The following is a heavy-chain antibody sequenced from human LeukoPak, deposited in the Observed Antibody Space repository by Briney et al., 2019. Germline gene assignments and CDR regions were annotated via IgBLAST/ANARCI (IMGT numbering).Heavy chain of an antibody. V-gene: IGHV3-53*01. CDR3: ARGTLGSSSFDY. D-gene: IGHD6-6*01. CDR1: GFTVSSNY. CDR2: IYSGGST. Sequence: PGGSLRLSCAASGFTVSSNYMSWVRQAPGKGLEWVSVIYSGGSTYYADSVKGRFTISRDNSENTLYLQMNSLRAEDTAVYYCARGTLGSSSFDYWGQGTLVTVSS. J-gene: IGHJ4*02.